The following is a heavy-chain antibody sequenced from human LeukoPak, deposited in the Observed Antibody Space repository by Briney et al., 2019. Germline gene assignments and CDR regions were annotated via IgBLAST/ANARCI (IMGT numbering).Heavy chain of an antibody. CDR1: GGSISSGSYY. Sequence: SETLSLTCTVSGGSISSGSYYWSWIRQPAGKGLEWIGYTYYSGSTNYNPSLKSRVTISVDTSKNQFSLKLSSVTAADTAVYYCARVPHYYDSSGYLWYFDLWGRGTLVTVSS. CDR2: TYYSGST. D-gene: IGHD3-22*01. V-gene: IGHV4-61*10. J-gene: IGHJ2*01. CDR3: ARVPHYYDSSGYLWYFDL.